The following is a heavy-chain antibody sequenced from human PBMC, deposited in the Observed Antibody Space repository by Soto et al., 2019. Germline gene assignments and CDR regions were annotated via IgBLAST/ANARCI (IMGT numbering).Heavy chain of an antibody. CDR1: GYTFTGYY. Sequence: ASVKVSCKASGYTFTGYYMHWVRQAPGQGLEWMGWINPNSGGTNYAQKFQGWVTMTRDTSISTAYMELSRLRSDDTAVYYCARARLPMTTVTDLDYWGQGTLVTVSS. CDR3: ARARLPMTTVTDLDY. D-gene: IGHD4-17*01. J-gene: IGHJ4*02. CDR2: INPNSGGT. V-gene: IGHV1-2*04.